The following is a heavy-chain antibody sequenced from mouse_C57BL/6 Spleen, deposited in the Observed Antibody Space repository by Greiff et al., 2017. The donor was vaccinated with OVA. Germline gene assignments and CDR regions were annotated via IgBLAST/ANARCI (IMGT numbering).Heavy chain of an antibody. CDR2: IYPGDGDT. V-gene: IGHV1-82*01. Sequence: QVQLQQSGPELVKPGASVKISCKASGYAFSSSWMNWVKQRPGKGLEWIGRIYPGDGDTNYNGKFKGKATLTADKSSSTAYMQLSSLTSEDSAVYFSAREDGNYGWIAYWGQGTLVTVSA. D-gene: IGHD2-1*01. J-gene: IGHJ3*01. CDR1: GYAFSSSW. CDR3: AREDGNYGWIAY.